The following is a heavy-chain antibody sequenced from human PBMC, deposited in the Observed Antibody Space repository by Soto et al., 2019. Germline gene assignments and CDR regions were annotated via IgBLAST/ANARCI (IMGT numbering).Heavy chain of an antibody. CDR1: GFTFSSYA. Sequence: PGGSLRLSCAASGFTFSSYAMSWVRQAPGKGLEWVSAISGSGGSTYYADSVKGRFTISRDNSKNTLYLQMNSLRAEGTAVYYCAKPPYLFTRTPGSYRYYWYFDLWGRGTLVTVSS. CDR2: ISGSGGST. D-gene: IGHD3-16*02. J-gene: IGHJ2*01. CDR3: AKPPYLFTRTPGSYRYYWYFDL. V-gene: IGHV3-23*01.